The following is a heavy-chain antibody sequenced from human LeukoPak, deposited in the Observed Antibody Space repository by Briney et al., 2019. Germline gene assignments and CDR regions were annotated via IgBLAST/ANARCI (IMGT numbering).Heavy chain of an antibody. J-gene: IGHJ3*02. CDR3: AREAPILGREAFDI. CDR2: IYYSGST. V-gene: IGHV4-61*01. CDR1: GGSVSSGSYY. D-gene: IGHD3-16*01. Sequence: PSETLSPTCTVSGGSVSSGSYYWSWIRQPPGKGLEWIGYIYYSGSTNYNPSLKSRVTISVDTSKNQFSLKLSSVTAADTAVYYCAREAPILGREAFDIWGQGTMVTVSS.